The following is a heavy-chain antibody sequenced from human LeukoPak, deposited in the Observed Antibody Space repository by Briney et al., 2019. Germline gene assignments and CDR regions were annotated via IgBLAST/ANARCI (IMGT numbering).Heavy chain of an antibody. D-gene: IGHD1-26*01. CDR1: GGSISSYY. CDR2: IHYNGIT. V-gene: IGHV4-59*08. CDR3: ARHISSGGTYAHFDY. Sequence: SETLSLTCTVSGGSISSYYWSWIRQPPGKGLEWIGYIHYNGITNYNPSLKTRVTMSLDTSKNQVSLNLNSVTAADTAVYYCARHISSGGTYAHFDYWGEGTLVTVSS. J-gene: IGHJ4*02.